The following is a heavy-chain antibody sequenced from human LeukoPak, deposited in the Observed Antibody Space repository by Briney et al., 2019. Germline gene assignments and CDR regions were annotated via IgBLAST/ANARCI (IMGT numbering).Heavy chain of an antibody. Sequence: GGSLRLSCAASGFTFSSYWMSWVRQAPGKGLEWVANIKQDGSEKYYVDSVKGRFTISRDNAKNSLYLQMNSLRAEDAAVYYCARAKSIEMATTLLSANYFDYWGQGTLVTVSS. CDR1: GFTFSSYW. V-gene: IGHV3-7*01. J-gene: IGHJ4*02. D-gene: IGHD5-24*01. CDR3: ARAKSIEMATTLLSANYFDY. CDR2: IKQDGSEK.